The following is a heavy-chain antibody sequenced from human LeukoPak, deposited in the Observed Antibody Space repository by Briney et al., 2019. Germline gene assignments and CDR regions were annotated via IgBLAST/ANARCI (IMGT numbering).Heavy chain of an antibody. Sequence: GASVKVSCKASGYTFTSYDINWVRQATGQGLEWMGWMNPNSGNTGYAQKFQGRVTMTRNTSISTAYKELSSLRSEDTAVYYCARRAGYNTYYDISPKPLDYWGQGTLVTVSS. CDR1: GYTFTSYD. J-gene: IGHJ4*02. D-gene: IGHD3-9*01. CDR3: ARRAGYNTYYDISPKPLDY. CDR2: MNPNSGNT. V-gene: IGHV1-8*01.